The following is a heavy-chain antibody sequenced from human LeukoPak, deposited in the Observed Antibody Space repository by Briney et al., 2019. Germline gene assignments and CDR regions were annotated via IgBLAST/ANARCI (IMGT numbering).Heavy chain of an antibody. CDR3: ARSSPIAAAANFDY. J-gene: IGHJ4*02. CDR1: GYTFTGYY. V-gene: IGHV1-2*04. Sequence: ASVKVSCMASGYTFTGYYMHWVRQAPGQGLEWMGWINPNSGGTNYAQKFQGWVTMTRDASVSTAYMELSRLRSDDTAVYYCARSSPIAAAANFDYWGQGTLVTVSS. CDR2: INPNSGGT. D-gene: IGHD6-13*01.